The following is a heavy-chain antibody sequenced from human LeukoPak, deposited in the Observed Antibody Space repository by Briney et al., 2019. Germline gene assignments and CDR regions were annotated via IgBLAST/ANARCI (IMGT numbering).Heavy chain of an antibody. D-gene: IGHD6-19*01. CDR2: ISAYNGNT. V-gene: IGHV1-18*01. J-gene: IGHJ5*02. Sequence: ASVKVSCKASGYTFTSYGISWVRQAPGQGLEWMGWISAYNGNTNYAQKLQGRVTMTTDTSTSTAYMELRSLRSDDTAVYYCARERLSAVAGTPYNWFDPWGQGTLVTVSS. CDR1: GYTFTSYG. CDR3: ARERLSAVAGTPYNWFDP.